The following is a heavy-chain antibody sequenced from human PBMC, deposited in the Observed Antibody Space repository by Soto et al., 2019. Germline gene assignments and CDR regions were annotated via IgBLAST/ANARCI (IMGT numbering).Heavy chain of an antibody. CDR1: GGSISSGGYY. D-gene: IGHD2-2*01. J-gene: IGHJ5*02. V-gene: IGHV4-31*03. CDR2: IYYSGST. CDR3: ARGIVVVPAAIDWFDP. Sequence: SETLSLTCTVSGGSISSGGYYWSWIRQHPGKGLEWIGYIYYSGSTYYNPSLKSRVTISVDTSKNQFSLKLSSVTAADTAVYYCARGIVVVPAAIDWFDPWGQGTLVTVSS.